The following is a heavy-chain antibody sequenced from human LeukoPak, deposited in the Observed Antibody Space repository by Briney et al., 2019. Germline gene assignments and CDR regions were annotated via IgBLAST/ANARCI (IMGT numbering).Heavy chain of an antibody. CDR2: INHSGST. CDR3: ARVGYYDSSGYYYYYYMDV. Sequence: PSETLYLTCAVYGGSFSGYYWSWIRQPPGKGLEWIREINHSGSTNYNPSLKSRVTISVDTSKNQFSLKLSSVTAADTAVYYCARVGYYDSSGYYYYYYMDVWGKGTTVTVSS. J-gene: IGHJ6*03. D-gene: IGHD3-22*01. CDR1: GGSFSGYY. V-gene: IGHV4-34*01.